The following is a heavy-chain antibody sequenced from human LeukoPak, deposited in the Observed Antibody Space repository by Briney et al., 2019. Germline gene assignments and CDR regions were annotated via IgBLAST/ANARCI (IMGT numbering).Heavy chain of an antibody. CDR3: ARDIHRAAAAI. CDR2: IIPILGIA. Sequence: EASVTVSCKASGGTFSSYAISWVRQAPGQGLEWMGRIIPILGIANYAQKFQGRVTITADKSTSTAYMELSSLRSEDTAVYYCARDIHRAAAAIWGQGTMVTVSS. D-gene: IGHD6-13*01. CDR1: GGTFSSYA. J-gene: IGHJ3*02. V-gene: IGHV1-69*04.